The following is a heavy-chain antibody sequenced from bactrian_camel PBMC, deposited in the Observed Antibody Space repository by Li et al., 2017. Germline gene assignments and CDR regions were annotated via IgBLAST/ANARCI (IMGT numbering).Heavy chain of an antibody. V-gene: IGHV3S40*01. CDR3: ATGAPYYSDSIDFAY. CDR1: GFAFSIND. CDR2: IKGDGSKT. Sequence: EVQLVESGGGLVQPGGSLSLSCAASGFAFSINDMSWVRQGPGKGPEWVSAIKGDGSKTYYADSVKGRFTISRDYAKNTVYLQMNSLKSEDTALYCCATGAPYYSDSIDFAYWGQGTQVTVS. J-gene: IGHJ6*01. D-gene: IGHD4*01.